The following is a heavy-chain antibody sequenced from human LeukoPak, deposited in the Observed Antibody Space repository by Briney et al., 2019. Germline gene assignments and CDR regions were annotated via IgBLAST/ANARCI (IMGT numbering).Heavy chain of an antibody. J-gene: IGHJ1*01. D-gene: IGHD6-13*01. Sequence: GGSLRLSCAASGFTFSSYGMHWVRQAPGKGLEWVAFIRYDGSNKYYADSVKGRFTTSRDNSKNTLYLQMNSLRAEDTAVYYCAKDPLYSSSWYLYFQHWGQGTLVTVSS. CDR3: AKDPLYSSSWYLYFQH. CDR2: IRYDGSNK. V-gene: IGHV3-30*02. CDR1: GFTFSSYG.